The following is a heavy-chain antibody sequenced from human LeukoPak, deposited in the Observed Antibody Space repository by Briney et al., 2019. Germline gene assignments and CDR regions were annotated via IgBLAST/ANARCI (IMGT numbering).Heavy chain of an antibody. V-gene: IGHV3-11*01. CDR3: AKDALPRIAAAGTVY. CDR2: ISSSGSTI. J-gene: IGHJ4*02. Sequence: GGSLRLSCAASGFTFSDYYMSWIRQAPGKGLEWVSYISSSGSTIYYADSVKGRFTISRDNSKNTLYLQMDSLRAEDTALYYCAKDALPRIAAAGTVYWGQGTLVTVSS. CDR1: GFTFSDYY. D-gene: IGHD6-13*01.